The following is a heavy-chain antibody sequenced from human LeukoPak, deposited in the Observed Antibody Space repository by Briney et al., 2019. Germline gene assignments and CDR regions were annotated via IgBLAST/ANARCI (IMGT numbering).Heavy chain of an antibody. CDR3: ARSSHSSSWYGRYYYYMDV. CDR1: GGTFSSYA. D-gene: IGHD6-13*01. J-gene: IGHJ6*03. V-gene: IGHV1-69*06. CDR2: IIPIFGTA. Sequence: ASVKVSCKASGGTFSSYAISWVRQAPGQGLEWMGGIIPIFGTANYAQKFQGRVTITADKSTSTAYVELSSLRSEDTAVYYCARSSHSSSWYGRYYYYMDVWGKGTTVTVSS.